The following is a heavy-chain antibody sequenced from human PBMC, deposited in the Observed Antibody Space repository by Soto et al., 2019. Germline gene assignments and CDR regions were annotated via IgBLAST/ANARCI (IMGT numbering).Heavy chain of an antibody. J-gene: IGHJ6*02. Sequence: GASVKVSCKASGYTFTSYCISWVRQAPGQGLEWMGWISAYNGNTNYAQKLQGRVTMTTDTSTSTAYMELRSLRSDDTAVYYCARDRVITMVRGVIITAPRGMDVWGQGTTVTVSS. D-gene: IGHD3-10*01. CDR2: ISAYNGNT. V-gene: IGHV1-18*01. CDR1: GYTFTSYC. CDR3: ARDRVITMVRGVIITAPRGMDV.